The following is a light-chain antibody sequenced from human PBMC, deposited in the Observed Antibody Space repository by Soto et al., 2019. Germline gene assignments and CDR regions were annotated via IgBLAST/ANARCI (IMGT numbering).Light chain of an antibody. J-gene: IGKJ1*01. V-gene: IGKV3-20*01. CDR3: QQYGSSGT. CDR2: GAS. Sequence: LTQSPGTLSLSPGERATLSCRASQGFNNNYLAWYQQKPGQAPRLLIYGASNRATGIPDRFSGSGSGTDFTLTISRLEPEDFAVYYCQQYGSSGTFGQGTKVDIK. CDR1: QGFNNNY.